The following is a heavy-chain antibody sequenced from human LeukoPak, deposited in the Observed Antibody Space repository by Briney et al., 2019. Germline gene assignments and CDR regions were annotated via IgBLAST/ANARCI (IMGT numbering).Heavy chain of an antibody. CDR1: GFTFSTYA. J-gene: IGHJ4*02. D-gene: IGHD5-18*01. Sequence: GGSLRLSCAASGFTFSTYAIHWVRQAPGKGLEWVAVISYDGNNKYYADSVKGRFTISRDNSKNTLYLQVNSLRAEDTAVYYCARPQGGRQLWLHFDYWGRGTLATVSS. CDR2: ISYDGNNK. V-gene: IGHV3-30-3*01. CDR3: ARPQGGRQLWLHFDY.